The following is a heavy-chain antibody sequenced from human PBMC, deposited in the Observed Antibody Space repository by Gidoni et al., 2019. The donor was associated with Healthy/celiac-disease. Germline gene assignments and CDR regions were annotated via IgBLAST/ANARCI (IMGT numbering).Heavy chain of an antibody. J-gene: IGHJ6*03. Sequence: QVQLQESGPGLVKPSQTLSLTCTVSGGSISSGSYYWSWIRQPAGKGLEWLGRIYTSGSTNYNPSLKSRVTISVDTSKNQFSLKLSSVTAADTAVYYCARETDLGAAMVTWYYYYYMDVWGKGTTVTVSS. CDR2: IYTSGST. CDR1: GGSISSGSYY. CDR3: ARETDLGAAMVTWYYYYYMDV. D-gene: IGHD5-18*01. V-gene: IGHV4-61*02.